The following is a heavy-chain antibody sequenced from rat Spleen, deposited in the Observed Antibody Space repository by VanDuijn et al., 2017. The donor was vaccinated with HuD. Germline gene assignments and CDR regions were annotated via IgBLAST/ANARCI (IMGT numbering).Heavy chain of an antibody. CDR2: IWGDGST. CDR1: GFSLTDNS. D-gene: IGHD1-12*02. V-gene: IGHV2-1*01. J-gene: IGHJ2*01. CDR3: TRDGGELGY. Sequence: QVQLKESGPGLVQPSQTLSLTCIVSGFSLTDNSVHWLRQPPGKGLEWMGGIWGDGSTSYNSALKSRLSVSRDTSKSQVFLKVNSLQSDDTAMYICTRDGGELGYWGQGVMVTVSS.